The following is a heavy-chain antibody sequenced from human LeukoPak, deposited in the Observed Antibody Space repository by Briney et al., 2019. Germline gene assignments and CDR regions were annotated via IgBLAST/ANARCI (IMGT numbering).Heavy chain of an antibody. D-gene: IGHD1-26*01. J-gene: IGHJ4*02. CDR2: IYHSGST. CDR1: GGSISSSNW. V-gene: IGHV4-4*02. Sequence: PSETLSLTCAVSGGSISSSNWWSWVRQPPGKGLEWIGEIYHSGSTNYNPSLKSRVTISVDTSKNQFSLKLSSVTAADTAVYYCARREGPIPDYFDYWGQGTLVTVSS. CDR3: ARREGPIPDYFDY.